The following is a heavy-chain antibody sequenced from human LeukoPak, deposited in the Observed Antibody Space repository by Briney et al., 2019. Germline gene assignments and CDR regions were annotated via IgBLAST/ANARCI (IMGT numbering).Heavy chain of an antibody. CDR2: IYTSGST. CDR1: GGSISSGSSY. J-gene: IGHJ4*02. D-gene: IGHD6-19*01. V-gene: IGHV4-61*02. CDR3: ARGVAVAIDY. Sequence: SETLSLTCTVSGGSISSGSSYWSWIRQPAGKGLEWIGRIYTSGSTNYNPSLKSRVTISVDTSKNQFSLKLSSVTAADTAVYYCARGVAVAIDYWGQGTLVTVSS.